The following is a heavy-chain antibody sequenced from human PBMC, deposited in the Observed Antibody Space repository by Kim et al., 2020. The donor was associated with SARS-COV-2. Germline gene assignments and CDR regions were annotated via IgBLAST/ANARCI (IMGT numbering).Heavy chain of an antibody. Sequence: GGSLRLSCAASGFTFSTYGMNWVRQAPGKGLEWVAVISYDGSNKYYANSVKGRFTISRDNSKNTLYLQMNSLRAEDTAVYYCAKDRLLYKLLFSHFYFDYWGQGPLVTVPS. CDR1: GFTFSTYG. V-gene: IGHV3-30*18. J-gene: IGHJ4*01. CDR2: ISYDGSNK. D-gene: IGHD2-2*01. CDR3: AKDRLLYKLLFSHFYFDY.